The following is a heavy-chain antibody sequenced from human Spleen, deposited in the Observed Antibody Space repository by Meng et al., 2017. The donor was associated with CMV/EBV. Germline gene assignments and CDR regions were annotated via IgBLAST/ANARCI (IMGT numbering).Heavy chain of an antibody. Sequence: QVQLVESGXGVVERXRSLRLSCAASGFTVSSYAMHWVRQAPGKGLEWVAVISYDGSNKYYADSVKGRFTISRDNSKNTLYLQMNSLRAEDTAVYYCARDRTNMIVVVSDGFDYRGQGTLVTVSS. V-gene: IGHV3-30-3*01. CDR2: ISYDGSNK. CDR1: GFTVSSYA. CDR3: ARDRTNMIVVVSDGFDY. J-gene: IGHJ4*02. D-gene: IGHD3-22*01.